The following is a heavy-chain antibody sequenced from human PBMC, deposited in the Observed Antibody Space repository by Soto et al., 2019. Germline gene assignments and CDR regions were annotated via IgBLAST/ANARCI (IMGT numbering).Heavy chain of an antibody. CDR2: IYYTGST. D-gene: IGHD2-2*02. V-gene: IGHV4-59*08. CDR1: GSSIGIYY. J-gene: IGHJ4*02. CDR3: ASHSTAIRRHFDY. Sequence: SETLSLTCTVSGSSIGIYYWTWIRQPPGKGLEYIGYIYYTGSTNYNPSLKSRVTISLDTSKNQFSLRLSSVTAADTAVYYCASHSTAIRRHFDYWGQGTLVTVSS.